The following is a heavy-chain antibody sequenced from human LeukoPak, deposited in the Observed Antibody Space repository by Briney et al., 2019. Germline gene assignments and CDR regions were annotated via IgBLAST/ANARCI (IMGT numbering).Heavy chain of an antibody. Sequence: GASVKVSCKASGYTFNAYYIHWVRQAPGQGPEWMGWMNTETGGTKFAQKFQGRVTVTWDTSLNMVYMELSGLKYDDTALYYCVREAGFSGYEAFDYWGQGTQVTVSS. J-gene: IGHJ4*02. CDR1: GYTFNAYY. CDR3: VREAGFSGYEAFDY. D-gene: IGHD5-12*01. CDR2: MNTETGGT. V-gene: IGHV1-2*02.